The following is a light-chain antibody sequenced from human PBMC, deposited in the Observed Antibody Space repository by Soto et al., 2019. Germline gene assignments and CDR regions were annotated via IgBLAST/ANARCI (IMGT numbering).Light chain of an antibody. CDR3: QQYYNTPLT. Sequence: IVVTPSPDSLAVSMGERATINCKSSQSVLYSSNNKDYLAWYQQKPRQPPKLLIYWASTRESGVPDRFSGSGSGTDFTLTISSLQAEDVAVYYCQQYYNTPLTFGGGTKVDIK. V-gene: IGKV4-1*01. J-gene: IGKJ4*01. CDR1: QSVLYSSNNKDY. CDR2: WAS.